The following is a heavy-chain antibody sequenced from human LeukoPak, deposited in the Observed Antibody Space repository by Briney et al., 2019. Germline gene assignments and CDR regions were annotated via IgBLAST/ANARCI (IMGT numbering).Heavy chain of an antibody. CDR2: ISGSGGST. Sequence: GGPLTLSCAAYGFTFSSYAMSWLPPAPGKGLEWVSAISGSGGSTYDADSVKGRFTISRDNSKNTLYLQMNSLRAEDMAVYYCAGRQGGSYDYWGQGTLVTVSS. D-gene: IGHD1-26*01. J-gene: IGHJ4*02. CDR1: GFTFSSYA. CDR3: AGRQGGSYDY. V-gene: IGHV3-23*01.